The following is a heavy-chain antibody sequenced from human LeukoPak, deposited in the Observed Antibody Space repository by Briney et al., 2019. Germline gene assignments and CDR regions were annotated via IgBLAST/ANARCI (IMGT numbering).Heavy chain of an antibody. Sequence: ASVKVSCKASGYTFTSYGISWVRQAPGQGLEWMGWISAYNGNTNYAQKLQGRVTMTTDTSTSTAYMELRSLRSDDTAVYYCARGDFGSYYDYVWGSYRDYNWFDPWGQGTLVTVSS. V-gene: IGHV1-18*01. D-gene: IGHD3-16*02. J-gene: IGHJ5*02. CDR1: GYTFTSYG. CDR3: ARGDFGSYYDYVWGSYRDYNWFDP. CDR2: ISAYNGNT.